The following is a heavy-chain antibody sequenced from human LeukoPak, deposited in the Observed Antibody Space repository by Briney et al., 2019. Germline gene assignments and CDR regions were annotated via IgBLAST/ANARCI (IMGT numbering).Heavy chain of an antibody. V-gene: IGHV1-69*06. CDR3: AREGSSWYPGSDTPFDY. J-gene: IGHJ4*02. D-gene: IGHD6-13*01. CDR1: GGTFSSYA. Sequence: ASVKVSCKASGGTFSSYAISWVRQAPGQGLEWMGWIIPIFGTANYAQKFQGRVTITADKSTSTAYMELSSLRSEDTAVYYCAREGSSWYPGSDTPFDYWGQGTLVTVSS. CDR2: IIPIFGTA.